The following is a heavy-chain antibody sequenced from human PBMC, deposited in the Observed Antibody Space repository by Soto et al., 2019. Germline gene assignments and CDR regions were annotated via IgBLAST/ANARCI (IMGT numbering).Heavy chain of an antibody. CDR3: ATDDYDFWSGYHTSFGMDV. V-gene: IGHV4-39*01. CDR2: IYYSGST. CDR1: GGSISSSSYY. J-gene: IGHJ6*02. Sequence: SETLSLTCTVSGGSISSSSYYWGWIRQPPGKGLEWIGSIYYSGSTYYNPSLKSRVTISVDTSKNQFSLKLSSVTAADTAVYYCATDDYDFWSGYHTSFGMDVWGQGTTVTVSS. D-gene: IGHD3-3*01.